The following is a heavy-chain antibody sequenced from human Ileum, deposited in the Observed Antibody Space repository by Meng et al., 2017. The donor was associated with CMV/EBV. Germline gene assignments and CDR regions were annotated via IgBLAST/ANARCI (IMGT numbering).Heavy chain of an antibody. CDR2: ISYDGSNK. CDR1: GFTFSSYA. J-gene: IGHJ6*02. V-gene: IGHV3-30-3*01. CDR3: ARGGDSSYYYYYGMDV. Sequence: GGSLRLSCAASGFTFSSYAMHWVRQAPGKGLEWVAVISYDGSNKYYADSVKGRFTISRDNSKNTLYLQMNSLRAEDTAVYYCARGGDSSYYYYYGMDVWGQGTMVTVSS. D-gene: IGHD4-17*01.